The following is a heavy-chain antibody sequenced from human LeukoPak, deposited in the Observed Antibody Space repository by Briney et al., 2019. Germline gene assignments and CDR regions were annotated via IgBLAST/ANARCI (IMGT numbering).Heavy chain of an antibody. CDR2: ISGSGGTT. J-gene: IGHJ5*02. V-gene: IGHV3-23*01. CDR3: AKGPLGSGSYNLFDL. D-gene: IGHD3-10*01. Sequence: GGSLTLSCAASGFTFSSYAMSWVRQAPGKGLEWVSAISGSGGTTYYADSVKGRYTNARDNSKNTLYMQMNSRRAEDTAVYYFAKGPLGSGSYNLFDLWGQGTLVTVSS. CDR1: GFTFSSYA.